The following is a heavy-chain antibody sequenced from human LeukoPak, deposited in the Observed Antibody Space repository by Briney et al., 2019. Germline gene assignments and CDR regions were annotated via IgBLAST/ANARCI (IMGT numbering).Heavy chain of an antibody. CDR3: ARVVLRFLEWPNWFDP. V-gene: IGHV1-2*02. CDR2: INPNSGGT. J-gene: IGHJ5*02. Sequence: GASVTVSCKASGYTFTGYYMHWVRQAPGQGLEWMGWINPNSGGTDYAQKFQGRVTMTRDTSISTAYMELSRLRSDDTAVYYCARVVLRFLEWPNWFDPWGQGTLVTVSS. D-gene: IGHD3-3*01. CDR1: GYTFTGYY.